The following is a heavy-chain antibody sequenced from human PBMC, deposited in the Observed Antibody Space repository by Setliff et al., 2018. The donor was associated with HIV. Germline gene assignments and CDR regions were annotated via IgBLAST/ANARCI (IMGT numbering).Heavy chain of an antibody. Sequence: GGSLRLSCVGFDFIFRDYWMIWVRQSPGEGLECVASINGDGSRINYLDSVRGRFTISRDNAKYSLYLQMNTLRVEDTAVYYCMYGGRTATTHWGQGTLVTVSS. CDR2: INGDGSRI. CDR3: MYGGRTATTH. CDR1: DFIFRDYW. J-gene: IGHJ4*02. D-gene: IGHD4-17*01. V-gene: IGHV3-7*01.